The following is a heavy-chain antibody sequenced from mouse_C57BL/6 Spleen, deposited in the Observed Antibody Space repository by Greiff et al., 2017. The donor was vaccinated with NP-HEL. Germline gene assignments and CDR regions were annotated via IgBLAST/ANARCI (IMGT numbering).Heavy chain of an antibody. CDR2: IYPGSGST. CDR3: AYGAYYYGSPWYFDV. J-gene: IGHJ1*03. V-gene: IGHV1-55*01. D-gene: IGHD1-1*01. CDR1: GYTFTSYW. Sequence: QVQLQQPGAELVKPGASVKMSCKASGYTFTSYWITWVKQRPGQGLEWIGDIYPGSGSTNYNEKFKSKATLTVDTSSSTAYMQLSSLTSEDSAVYYCAYGAYYYGSPWYFDVWGTGTTVTVSS.